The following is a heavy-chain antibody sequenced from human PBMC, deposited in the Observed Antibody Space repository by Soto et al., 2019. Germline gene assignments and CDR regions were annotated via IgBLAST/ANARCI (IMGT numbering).Heavy chain of an antibody. V-gene: IGHV3-30*04. Sequence: QVQLVESGGGVVQPGRSLRLSCAASGFTFSAYAMHWVRQAPGKGLEWVAFISYDGTYKYYADSVKGRFTISRDNSKNTLILQMDSLRAEDTAVYYCARDPRLGMEVVVSFDYWGQRTLVSVSS. CDR3: ARDPRLGMEVVVSFDY. CDR1: GFTFSAYA. CDR2: ISYDGTYK. J-gene: IGHJ4*02. D-gene: IGHD2-15*01.